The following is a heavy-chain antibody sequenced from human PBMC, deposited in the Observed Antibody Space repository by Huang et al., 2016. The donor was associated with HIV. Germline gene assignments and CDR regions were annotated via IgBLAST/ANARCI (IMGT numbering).Heavy chain of an antibody. Sequence: QVQLVQSGVEVKKPGASVKVSCKASGYTFTSYGISWVRQAPGQGVEWMGWISAYNGVTNYAQNVQGRVTITTDTSTSTAYMELRSLRSDDTAVYYCARDSPLLGVVIVVVPTAPNAFDIWGQGTMVTVSS. D-gene: IGHD2-2*01. V-gene: IGHV1-18*01. CDR1: GYTFTSYG. CDR2: ISAYNGVT. CDR3: ARDSPLLGVVIVVVPTAPNAFDI. J-gene: IGHJ3*02.